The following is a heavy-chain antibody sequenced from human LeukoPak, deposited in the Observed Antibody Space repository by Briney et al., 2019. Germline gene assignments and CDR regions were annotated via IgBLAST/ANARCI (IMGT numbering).Heavy chain of an antibody. Sequence: GGSLRLSCAASGFTFSNAWMSWVRQAPGKGLEWVGRIKSKTEGGTTDYAAPVKGRFTISRDDSKNTLYLQMNSLKTEDTAVYYCTTEGGITAFDYWGQGTLVTVSS. CDR3: TTEGGITAFDY. CDR2: IKSKTEGGTT. V-gene: IGHV3-15*01. D-gene: IGHD3-3*01. CDR1: GFTFSNAW. J-gene: IGHJ4*02.